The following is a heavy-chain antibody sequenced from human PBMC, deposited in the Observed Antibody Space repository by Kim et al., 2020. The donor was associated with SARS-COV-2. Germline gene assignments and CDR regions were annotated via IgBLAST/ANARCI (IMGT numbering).Heavy chain of an antibody. D-gene: IGHD2-15*01. CDR1: GYSFTSYW. CDR3: ASTGSWYCSGGSCYLRFDY. V-gene: IGHV5-10-1*01. CDR2: IDPSDSYT. Sequence: GESLKISCKGSGYSFTSYWISWVRQMPGKGLEWMGRIDPSDSYTNYSPSFQGHVTISADKSISTAYLQWSSLKASDTAMYYCASTGSWYCSGGSCYLRFDYWGQGTLVTVSS. J-gene: IGHJ4*02.